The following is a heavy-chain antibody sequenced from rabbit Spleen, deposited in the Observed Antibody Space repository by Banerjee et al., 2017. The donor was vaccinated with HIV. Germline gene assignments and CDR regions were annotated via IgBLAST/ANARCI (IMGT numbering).Heavy chain of an antibody. CDR1: GFSFSSGYY. D-gene: IGHD7-1*01. V-gene: IGHV1S40*01. CDR2: IDTSDGDT. J-gene: IGHJ4*01. CDR3: ARVGNAGYAGYAFYYFDL. Sequence: QSLEESGGDLVKPGASLTLTCTASGFSFSSGYYMCWVRQAPGKGLEWIACIDTSDGDTDYANWPKGRFTISKASSTTVTLQMTSLTAADTATYFCARVGNAGYAGYAFYYFDLWGPGTLVTVS.